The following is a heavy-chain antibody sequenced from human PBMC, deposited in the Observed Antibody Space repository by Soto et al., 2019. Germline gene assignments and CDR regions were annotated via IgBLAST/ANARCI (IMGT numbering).Heavy chain of an antibody. Sequence: GGSLRLSCAASRLTFSSYAMSWVRQVPGKGLEWVSAISSSGASTYSADSVKGRFTISRDNSKNTLYLQMNSLRAEDTAVYYCAKGPTIFGVVISYSFYYGLDVWGQGTTVTV. D-gene: IGHD3-3*01. CDR1: RLTFSSYA. CDR2: ISSSGAST. CDR3: AKGPTIFGVVISYSFYYGLDV. J-gene: IGHJ6*02. V-gene: IGHV3-23*01.